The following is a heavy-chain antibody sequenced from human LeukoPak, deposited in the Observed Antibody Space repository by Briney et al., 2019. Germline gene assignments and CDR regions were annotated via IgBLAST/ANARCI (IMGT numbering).Heavy chain of an antibody. V-gene: IGHV3-74*01. CDR3: ARGGLGDY. D-gene: IGHD7-27*01. J-gene: IGHJ4*02. Sequence: GGSLRLSCAASGFXFSSFWMHWVRQAPGKGLVWVSRINSDVSSTNYADSVKGRYSISRDNAQSTRCLQMNSLRAEDTAVYYCARGGLGDYWGQGTLVTVSS. CDR2: INSDVSST. CDR1: GFXFSSFW.